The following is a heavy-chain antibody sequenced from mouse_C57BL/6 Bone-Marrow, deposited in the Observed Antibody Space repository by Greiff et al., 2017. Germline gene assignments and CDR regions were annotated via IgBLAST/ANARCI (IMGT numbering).Heavy chain of an antibody. CDR2: INPYNGGT. J-gene: IGHJ3*01. CDR1: GYTFTDYY. V-gene: IGHV1-19*01. D-gene: IGHD2-1*01. CDR3: ARSGGIYYGNY. Sequence: EVQLQESGPVLVKPGASVKMSCKASGYTFTDYYMNWVKQSHGKSLEWIGVINPYNGGTSYNQKFKGKATLTVDKSSSTAYMELNSLTSEDSAVYYCARSGGIYYGNYWGQGTLVTVSA.